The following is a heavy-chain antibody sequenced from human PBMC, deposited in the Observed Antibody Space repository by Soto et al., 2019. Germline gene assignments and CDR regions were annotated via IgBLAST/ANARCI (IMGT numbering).Heavy chain of an antibody. CDR3: ARANWFFDY. V-gene: IGHV4-59*11. Sequence: QVQLQESGPGLVKPSETLSLTCTVSGGSINNHYWSWIRQPPGQGLEWIGYIYYSGSTNYNPSLRSRVTMSVDTSKYQVSLKLSSLTAADTAIYYCARANWFFDYWGQGTLVTVSS. CDR2: IYYSGST. D-gene: IGHD7-27*01. CDR1: GGSINNHY. J-gene: IGHJ4*02.